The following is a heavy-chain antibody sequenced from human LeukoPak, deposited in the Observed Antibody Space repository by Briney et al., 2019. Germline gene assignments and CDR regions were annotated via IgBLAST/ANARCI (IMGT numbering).Heavy chain of an antibody. CDR2: ISGSGGST. Sequence: GGSLRLSCAASGFTFSSYAMSWVRQAPGKGLEWVSVISGSGGSTYYADSVKGRFTISRDNSKNTLYLQMNSLRAEDTAVYYCAKRLRYYYYMDVWGKGTTVTVSS. CDR3: AKRLRYYYYMDV. CDR1: GFTFSSYA. J-gene: IGHJ6*03. V-gene: IGHV3-23*01.